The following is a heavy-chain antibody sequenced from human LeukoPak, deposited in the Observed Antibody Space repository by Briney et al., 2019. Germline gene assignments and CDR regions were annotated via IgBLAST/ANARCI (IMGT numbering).Heavy chain of an antibody. CDR3: AKGDTTWELPHDY. Sequence: PGGSLRLSCAASGLRFSDYYVSWIRQAPGKGLQWVSYISSGGDIMHYADSVKGRFTISRDNSKNTLYLQMNSLRVEDTAVYYCAKGDTTWELPHDYWGQGTLVTVSS. CDR1: GLRFSDYY. D-gene: IGHD1-26*01. J-gene: IGHJ4*02. V-gene: IGHV3-11*01. CDR2: ISSGGDIM.